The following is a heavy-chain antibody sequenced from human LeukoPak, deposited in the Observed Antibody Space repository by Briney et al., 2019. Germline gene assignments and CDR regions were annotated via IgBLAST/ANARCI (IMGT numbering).Heavy chain of an antibody. Sequence: GASAKVSCKASGGTFSSYAISWVRQAPGQGLEWMGGIIPIFGTANYAQKFQGRVTITADESTSTAYMELSSLRSEDTAVYYCARHYDSSGYYYFDYWGQGTLVTVSS. CDR2: IIPIFGTA. CDR3: ARHYDSSGYYYFDY. D-gene: IGHD3-22*01. V-gene: IGHV1-69*13. J-gene: IGHJ4*02. CDR1: GGTFSSYA.